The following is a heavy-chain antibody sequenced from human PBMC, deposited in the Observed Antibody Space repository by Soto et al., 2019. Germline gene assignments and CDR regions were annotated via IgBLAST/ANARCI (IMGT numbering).Heavy chain of an antibody. J-gene: IGHJ3*02. CDR1: GFTFSNAW. CDR2: IKSKTDGGTT. CDR3: TAKDIVVVVAATRDAFDI. D-gene: IGHD2-15*01. V-gene: IGHV3-15*01. Sequence: GGSLRLSCAASGFTFSNAWMSWVRQAPGKGLEWVGRIKSKTDGGTTDYAAPVKGRFTISRDDSKNTLYLQMNSLKTEDTAVYYCTAKDIVVVVAATRDAFDIWGQGTMVTVSS.